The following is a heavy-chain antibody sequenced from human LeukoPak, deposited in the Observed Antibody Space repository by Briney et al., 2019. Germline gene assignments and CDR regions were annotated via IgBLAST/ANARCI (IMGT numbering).Heavy chain of an antibody. Sequence: GGSLRLSCAASGFTFSSYWMSWVRQAPGKGLEWVANIKQDGSEKYYVDSVKGLFTISRDNAKNSLYLQMNSLRAEDTAVYYCARDRSYSSGWYRSSAGIDYWGQGTLVTVSS. CDR2: IKQDGSEK. CDR3: ARDRSYSSGWYRSSAGIDY. CDR1: GFTFSSYW. D-gene: IGHD6-19*01. V-gene: IGHV3-7*03. J-gene: IGHJ4*02.